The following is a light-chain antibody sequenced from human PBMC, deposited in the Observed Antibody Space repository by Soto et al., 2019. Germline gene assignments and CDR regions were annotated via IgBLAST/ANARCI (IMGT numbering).Light chain of an antibody. V-gene: IGKV3-20*01. J-gene: IGKJ3*01. CDR3: QQFGSSPGFT. Sequence: EIVLTQSPGTLSLSPGERATLSCRASQSINSRYLAWYQQKPGQAPRLLIYCASSRATGIPDRFSGSGSGTVFSLTISRLEPEDFAVYYYQQFGSSPGFTFGPGTKVDIK. CDR2: CAS. CDR1: QSINSRY.